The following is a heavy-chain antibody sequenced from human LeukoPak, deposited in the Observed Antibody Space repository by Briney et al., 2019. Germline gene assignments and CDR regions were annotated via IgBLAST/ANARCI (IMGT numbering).Heavy chain of an antibody. D-gene: IGHD3-22*01. J-gene: IGHJ4*02. CDR1: GFTLSSHS. CDR3: ARDLYDSGAYSSPIDY. V-gene: IGHV3-21*01. Sequence: GGSLRLSCAAYGFTLSSHSMNWVRQAPGKGLEWVSSISSSSSYIHSADSVKGRFAISRDNAKNSLYLQMNSLRAEDTAVYYCARDLYDSGAYSSPIDYWGQGTLVTVSS. CDR2: ISSSSSYI.